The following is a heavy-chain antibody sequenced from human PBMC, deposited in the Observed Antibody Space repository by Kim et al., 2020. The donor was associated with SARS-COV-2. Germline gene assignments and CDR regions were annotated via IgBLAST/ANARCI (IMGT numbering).Heavy chain of an antibody. V-gene: IGHV3-7*03. CDR3: AREDYSSSWYVDY. Sequence: GGSLRLSCAASGFTFSSYWMSWVRQAPGKGLEWVANIKQDGSEKYYVDSVKGRFTISRDNAKNSLYLQMNSLRAEDTAVYYCAREDYSSSWYVDYWGQGTLVTVSS. CDR1: GFTFSSYW. J-gene: IGHJ4*02. CDR2: IKQDGSEK. D-gene: IGHD6-13*01.